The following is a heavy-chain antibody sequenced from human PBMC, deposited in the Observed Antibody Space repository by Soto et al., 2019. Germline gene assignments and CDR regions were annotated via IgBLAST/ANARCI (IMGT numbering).Heavy chain of an antibody. CDR2: IIPMPAIT. V-gene: IGHV1-69*02. CDR1: GGTFNVYT. Sequence: QVQLVQSGAEVKKPGSSVKVSCKASGGTFNVYTIIWVRQAPGQGLEWMGRIIPMPAITNYAQRFQGRVTLTADTSTTPAYMELSSLTSEDTAVYYCALGSWSGETFDIWGQGTLVTVSS. J-gene: IGHJ3*02. CDR3: ALGSWSGETFDI. D-gene: IGHD6-13*01.